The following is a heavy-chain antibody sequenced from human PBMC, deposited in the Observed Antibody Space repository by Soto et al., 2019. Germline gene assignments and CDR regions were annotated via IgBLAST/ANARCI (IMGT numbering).Heavy chain of an antibody. CDR1: GFTFSSYW. Sequence: PGGSLRLSCAASGFTFSSYWMHWIRQAPGERPVWVSRISTDGSITAYADSVKGRFTSSRDNAKNTLYLLMNSLRVEDTAVYYCARNRDGVDYWGQGTLVTVAS. V-gene: IGHV3-74*01. CDR3: ARNRDGVDY. J-gene: IGHJ4*02. CDR2: ISTDGSIT.